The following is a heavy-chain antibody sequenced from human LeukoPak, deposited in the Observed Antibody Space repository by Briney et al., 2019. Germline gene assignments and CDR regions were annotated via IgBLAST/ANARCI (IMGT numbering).Heavy chain of an antibody. J-gene: IGHJ4*02. Sequence: GGSLRLSCAASGFTFSSYWMHWVRQAPGKGLVWVSRINSDGSSTSYADSVKGRFTISRDNAKNTLYLQMNSLRAGDTAVYYCATHTYYYDSSGYGYWGQGTLVTVSS. V-gene: IGHV3-74*01. CDR3: ATHTYYYDSSGYGY. CDR2: INSDGSST. CDR1: GFTFSSYW. D-gene: IGHD3-22*01.